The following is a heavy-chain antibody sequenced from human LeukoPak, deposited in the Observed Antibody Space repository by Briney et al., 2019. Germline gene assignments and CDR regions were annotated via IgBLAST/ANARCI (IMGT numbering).Heavy chain of an antibody. CDR2: INWNGGRI. Sequence: GGSLRLSCAASGFTFEDYGMNWVRQAPGKGLEWVSGINWNGGRIDYADSVKGRFTISRDNAKNSLYLQMNSLRPEDMALYYCAKAEKISGSYLGDAFDIWGQGTMVTVSS. J-gene: IGHJ3*02. CDR3: AKAEKISGSYLGDAFDI. CDR1: GFTFEDYG. V-gene: IGHV3-20*04. D-gene: IGHD1-26*01.